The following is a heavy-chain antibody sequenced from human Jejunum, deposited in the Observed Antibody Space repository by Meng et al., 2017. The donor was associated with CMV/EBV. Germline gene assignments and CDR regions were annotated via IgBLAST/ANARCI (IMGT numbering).Heavy chain of an antibody. Sequence: VLLVPCWAEVKKPGASVKASCKASGYTFTSYEINWGRQGTGPGPEWMGRINPNNCGANYAQQVQGRVTMTTDTSISTAYMELSRLGSDDTAVYYCARDLSGYYSFVDYWGQGTLVTVSS. V-gene: IGHV1-2*06. CDR2: INPNNCGA. CDR3: ARDLSGYYSFVDY. D-gene: IGHD3-22*01. J-gene: IGHJ4*02. CDR1: GYTFTSYE.